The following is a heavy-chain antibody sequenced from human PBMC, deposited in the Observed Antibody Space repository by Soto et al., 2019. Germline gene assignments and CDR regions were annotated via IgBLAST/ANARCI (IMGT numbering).Heavy chain of an antibody. CDR3: VMVDNYVTPAPQDV. D-gene: IGHD3-16*01. J-gene: IGHJ6*02. V-gene: IGHV1-18*01. CDR2: ISPYTGNT. Sequence: QVQLVQSGDEVKKPGASVKVSCKASGYIFVNYGIAWVRQAPGQGLEWMGWISPYTGNTHSASKVQGRLTMTTDTSTSTAYMDLGSMTSDDTAVYYCVMVDNYVTPAPQDVWGQGTTVTVSS. CDR1: GYIFVNYG.